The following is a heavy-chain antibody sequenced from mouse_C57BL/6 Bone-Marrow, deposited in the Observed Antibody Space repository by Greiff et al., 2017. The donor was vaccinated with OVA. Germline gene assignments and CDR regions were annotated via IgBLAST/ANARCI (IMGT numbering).Heavy chain of an antibody. CDR3: ARFWYFDY. CDR2: INPNNGGT. J-gene: IGHJ2*01. V-gene: IGHV1-18*01. Sequence: VQLQQSGPELVKPGASVKIPCKASGYTFTDYNMDWVKQSHGKSLEWIGDINPNNGGTIYNQKFKGKATLTVDKSSSTAYMQLSSLTSEDSAVYYCARFWYFDYWGQGTTLTVSS. CDR1: GYTFTDYN.